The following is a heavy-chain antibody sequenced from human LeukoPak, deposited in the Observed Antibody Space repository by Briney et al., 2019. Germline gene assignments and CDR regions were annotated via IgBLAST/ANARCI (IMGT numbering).Heavy chain of an antibody. V-gene: IGHV4-59*01. CDR2: IDYSGST. CDR1: GGSIRNYY. CDR3: ARGGFGSSTYYFEVDH. D-gene: IGHD3-10*01. Sequence: PSETLSLTCTVSGGSIRNYYWSWIRQPPGKGLEWIGCIDYSGSTNYNPSLKSRLTISVDTSKNQFSLRLSSVTAADTAVYYCARGGFGSSTYYFEVDHWDQGTLVTVSS. J-gene: IGHJ5*02.